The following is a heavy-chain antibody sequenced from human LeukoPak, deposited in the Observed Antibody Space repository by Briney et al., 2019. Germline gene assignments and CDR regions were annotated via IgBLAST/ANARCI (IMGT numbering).Heavy chain of an antibody. CDR2: FDPEDGET. CDR1: GYTLTELS. D-gene: IGHD4-17*01. Sequence: ASVKVSCKVSGYTLTELSMHWVRQAPGKGLEWMGGFDPEDGETIYAQKFQGRVTMTEDTSTDTAYMELSSLRSEDTAVYYCATEGSTVTQSRGYYCYGMDVWGQGTTVTVSS. J-gene: IGHJ6*02. V-gene: IGHV1-24*01. CDR3: ATEGSTVTQSRGYYCYGMDV.